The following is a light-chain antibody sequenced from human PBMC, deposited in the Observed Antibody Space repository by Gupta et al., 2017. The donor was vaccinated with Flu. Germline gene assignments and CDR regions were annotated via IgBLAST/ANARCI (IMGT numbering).Light chain of an antibody. J-gene: IGKJ4*01. Sequence: PSFLSASVGDRVTITCRASQGISSYLAWYQQKPGKAPKLLIYAASTLQGGVPSRFSGSGSGTEFTLTISSLQPEDFATYYCQQLNSYPLTFGGGTKVEIK. CDR2: AAS. CDR3: QQLNSYPLT. V-gene: IGKV1-9*01. CDR1: QGISSY.